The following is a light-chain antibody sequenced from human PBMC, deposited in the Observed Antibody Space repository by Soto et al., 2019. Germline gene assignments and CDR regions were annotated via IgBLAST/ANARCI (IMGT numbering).Light chain of an antibody. CDR1: SSDVGGYNY. Sequence: LAQPRSVSGSPGQSVTISCTGTSSDVGGYNYVSWYQQHPGKAPKLMIYDVSKRPSGVPDRFSGSKSGNTASLTISGLQAEDEADYYCCSYAGSYTFYVFXTGTKVTV. V-gene: IGLV2-11*01. CDR3: CSYAGSYTFYV. J-gene: IGLJ1*01. CDR2: DVS.